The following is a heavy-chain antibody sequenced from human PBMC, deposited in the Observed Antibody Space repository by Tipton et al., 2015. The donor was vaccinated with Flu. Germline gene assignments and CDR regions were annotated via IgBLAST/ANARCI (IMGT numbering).Heavy chain of an antibody. CDR3: ARGRLLGVVHPYYYMDV. Sequence: TLSLTCTVSSGSIRSTNYFCAWIRQPPGKGLELIGSIYPSGTTNYNPSLKSRVTISADTSKNQFSLKLSSVTAADTAVYYCARGRLLGVVHPYYYMDVWGKGTTVTVS. CDR1: SGSIRSTNYF. V-gene: IGHV4-39*07. D-gene: IGHD2-21*01. CDR2: IYPSGTT. J-gene: IGHJ6*03.